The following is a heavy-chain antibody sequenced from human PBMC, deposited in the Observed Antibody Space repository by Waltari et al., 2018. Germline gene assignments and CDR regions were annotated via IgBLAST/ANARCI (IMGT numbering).Heavy chain of an antibody. J-gene: IGHJ3*01. Sequence: QEQLVESGGGVVQPGTSLRLSCAASGFSFSTSGMHWVRQAPGKGLEWVAVKWPDGSKRYYIESVKGRFTSSRDNSKNTLDLQMNSLRAEDTALYYCAMNIEDRHERAFDLWGQGTMVTVSS. CDR3: AMNIEDRHERAFDL. V-gene: IGHV3-33*01. CDR1: GFSFSTSG. CDR2: KWPDGSKR. D-gene: IGHD6-6*01.